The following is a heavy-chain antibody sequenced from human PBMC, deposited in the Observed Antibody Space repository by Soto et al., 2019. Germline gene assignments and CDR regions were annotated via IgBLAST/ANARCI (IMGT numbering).Heavy chain of an antibody. CDR3: ARERLPTVTTWFGYYYYGMDV. D-gene: IGHD4-17*01. CDR1: GYTFTGYY. V-gene: IGHV1-2*04. J-gene: IGHJ6*02. Sequence: QVQLVQSGAEVKKPGASVKVSCKASGYTFTGYYMHWVRQAPGQGLEWMGWINPNSGGTNYAQKFQCWVTMTRDTTISTAYMELSRLRSDDSAVYYCARERLPTVTTWFGYYYYGMDVWGQGTTVTVSS. CDR2: INPNSGGT.